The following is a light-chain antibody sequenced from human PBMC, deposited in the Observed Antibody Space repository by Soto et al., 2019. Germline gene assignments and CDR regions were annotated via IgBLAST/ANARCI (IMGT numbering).Light chain of an antibody. Sequence: DIQMTPSPSSLSASVGDRVTITCRASQSISSYLNWYQQKPGKAPNLLIYSASKLHSGVPSRFSGSGSGTDFTLIISSLQPEDFATYYCQQSSSNPLTFGGGTRV. CDR2: SAS. CDR1: QSISSY. CDR3: QQSSSNPLT. J-gene: IGKJ4*02. V-gene: IGKV1-39*01.